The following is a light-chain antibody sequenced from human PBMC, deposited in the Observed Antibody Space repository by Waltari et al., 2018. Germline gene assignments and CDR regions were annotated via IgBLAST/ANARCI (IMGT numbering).Light chain of an antibody. CDR1: SSDIGTYNL. CDR2: EVS. CDR3: SSYAGGSWV. V-gene: IGLV2-23*02. Sequence: QSALTQPAPVSGSPGQSLTTSCTGTSSDIGTYNLVSWCQQYPGKVPKLIIYEVSKRPSGVSNHFSGSKSGNTASLTISGLQAEDEAHYYCSSYAGGSWVFGRGTKVTVL. J-gene: IGLJ3*02.